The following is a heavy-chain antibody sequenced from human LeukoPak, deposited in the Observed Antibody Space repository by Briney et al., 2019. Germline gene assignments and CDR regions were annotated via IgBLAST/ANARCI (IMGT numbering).Heavy chain of an antibody. J-gene: IGHJ6*02. Sequence: TGGSLRLSCAASGFTLSNYWMHWVRQAPGKGLVWVSRINADESSASYADSVKGRFTISRDNAKNTLYLQMNSLRAEDTAMYYCARDYGRSRDYGMDVWGQGTTVTVSS. CDR3: ARDYGRSRDYGMDV. CDR2: INADESSA. D-gene: IGHD3-10*01. CDR1: GFTLSNYW. V-gene: IGHV3-74*01.